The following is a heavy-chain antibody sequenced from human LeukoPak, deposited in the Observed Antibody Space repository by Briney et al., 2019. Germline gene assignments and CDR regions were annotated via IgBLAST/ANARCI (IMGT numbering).Heavy chain of an antibody. CDR3: AKVMIDYYDSSGYYPQDFDY. D-gene: IGHD3-22*01. Sequence: GGSLRLSCAASGFTFGSYAMSWVRQAPGKGLEWVSAISGSGGSTYYADSVKGRFTISRDNSKNTLYLQMNSLRAEDTAVYYCAKVMIDYYDSSGYYPQDFDYWGQGTLVTVSS. J-gene: IGHJ4*02. CDR2: ISGSGGST. V-gene: IGHV3-23*01. CDR1: GFTFGSYA.